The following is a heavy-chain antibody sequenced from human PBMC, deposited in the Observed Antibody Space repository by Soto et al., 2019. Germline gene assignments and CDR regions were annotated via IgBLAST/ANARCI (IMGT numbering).Heavy chain of an antibody. CDR1: GFTFSSYS. CDR2: INSSSSTI. Sequence: EVQLVESGGGLVQPGGSLSLSCAASGFTFSSYSMNWVRQAPGKGLERVSYINSSSSTIYYVDSVKGRYTISRDNTKNSLYLQMNGRIAEDTAVYYCARIGGRCSSNGWPAGDAFDIWGQGRMVTVSS. CDR3: ARIGGRCSSNGWPAGDAFDI. D-gene: IGHD2-2*01. V-gene: IGHV3-48*01. J-gene: IGHJ3*02.